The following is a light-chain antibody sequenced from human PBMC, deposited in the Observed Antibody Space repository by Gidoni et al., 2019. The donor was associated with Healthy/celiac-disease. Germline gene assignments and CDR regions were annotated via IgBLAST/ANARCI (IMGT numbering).Light chain of an antibody. J-gene: IGKJ1*01. Sequence: DIVMTQSPLSLPVTPREPASISCRSSQSLLHSNGYNYLDWNLQKTGQSPQLLIYLCSNRASGLPDRFSGSGSGTDFPLKISRVEAEDVGVYYCMQALQPPQTFGQGTKVEIK. CDR1: QSLLHSNGYNY. CDR2: LCS. CDR3: MQALQPPQT. V-gene: IGKV2-28*01.